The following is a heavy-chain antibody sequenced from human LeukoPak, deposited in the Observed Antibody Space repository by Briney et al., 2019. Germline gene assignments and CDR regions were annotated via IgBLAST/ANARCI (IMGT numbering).Heavy chain of an antibody. CDR3: AREGSIVARTDY. Sequence: GSLRLSCEASGFTFDNYAMHWVRQAPGRRLEWVAVIPFDGNQEYYPDSVKGRFTISRDNSKNTLYLQMNGLKTEDTAVYYCAREGSIVARTDYWGQGALVIVSS. J-gene: IGHJ4*02. V-gene: IGHV3-30-3*01. CDR1: GFTFDNYA. CDR2: IPFDGNQE. D-gene: IGHD3-16*02.